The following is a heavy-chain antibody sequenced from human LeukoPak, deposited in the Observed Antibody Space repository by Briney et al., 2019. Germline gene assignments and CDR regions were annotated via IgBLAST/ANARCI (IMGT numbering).Heavy chain of an antibody. Sequence: SQTLSLTCTVSGVSITTGSFYWSWIRQPAGKGLEWIGIVYTTGRTNYNRSLRSRTIISIDKSKNQLSLKLNSVTAADTAVYYCASSHVDTVNDYWGQGTLVTVSS. CDR1: GVSITTGSFY. CDR2: VYTTGRT. J-gene: IGHJ4*02. V-gene: IGHV4-61*02. D-gene: IGHD5-18*01. CDR3: ASSHVDTVNDY.